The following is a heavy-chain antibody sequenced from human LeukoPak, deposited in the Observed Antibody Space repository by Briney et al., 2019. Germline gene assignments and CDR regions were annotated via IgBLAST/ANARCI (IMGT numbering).Heavy chain of an antibody. CDR1: GFTFSSYW. V-gene: IGHV3-7*01. J-gene: IGHJ4*02. CDR3: ARGPTMIVVGLEYYFDY. Sequence: GSLRLSCAASGFTFSSYWMGWVRQAPGKGLEWVANIKQDGSEKYYVDSVKGRFTISRDNAKNSLYLQMNSLRAEDAAVYYCARGPTMIVVGLEYYFDYWGQGTLVTVSS. D-gene: IGHD3-22*01. CDR2: IKQDGSEK.